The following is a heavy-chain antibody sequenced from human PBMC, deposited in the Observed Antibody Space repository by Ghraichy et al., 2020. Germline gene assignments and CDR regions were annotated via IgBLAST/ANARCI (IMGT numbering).Heavy chain of an antibody. CDR3: AKGDY. CDR1: GFTFSTYG. Sequence: GESLNISCAASGFTFSTYGMHWVRQAPGKGLVWVAFIQFDGSYKYYADSVKGRFTISRDNSKNTLWLQMNRLRTDDTAVYYCAKGDYWGQGTLVTVSS. V-gene: IGHV3-30*02. J-gene: IGHJ4*02. CDR2: IQFDGSYK.